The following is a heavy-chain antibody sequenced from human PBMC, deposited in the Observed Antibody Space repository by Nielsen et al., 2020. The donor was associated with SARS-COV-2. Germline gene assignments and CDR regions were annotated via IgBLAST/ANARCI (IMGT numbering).Heavy chain of an antibody. V-gene: IGHV1-24*01. D-gene: IGHD5-24*01. J-gene: IGHJ4*02. CDR1: GYTLTELS. CDR3: ATGESDGYNGGVDY. Sequence: ASVKVSCKVSGYTLTELSMHWVRQAPGKGLEWMGGFDPEDGETIYAQKFQGRVTRTEDTSTDTAYMELSSLRSEDTAVYYCATGESDGYNGGVDYWGQGTLVTVSS. CDR2: FDPEDGET.